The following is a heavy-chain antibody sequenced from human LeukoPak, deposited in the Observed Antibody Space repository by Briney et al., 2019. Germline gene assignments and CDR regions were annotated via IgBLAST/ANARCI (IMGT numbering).Heavy chain of an antibody. CDR3: AREPHSSSLLYYYMDV. V-gene: IGHV6-1*01. CDR2: TYYRSKWYT. Sequence: SQTLSLTCAISGDSVSNNSAAWNWIRQSPSRGLEWLGRTYYRSKWYTDYAVSVKSRITINPDTSKNQFSLQLNSLTPEDTAVYYCAREPHSSSLLYYYMDVWGKGTTVTVSS. J-gene: IGHJ6*03. D-gene: IGHD6-13*01. CDR1: GDSVSNNSAA.